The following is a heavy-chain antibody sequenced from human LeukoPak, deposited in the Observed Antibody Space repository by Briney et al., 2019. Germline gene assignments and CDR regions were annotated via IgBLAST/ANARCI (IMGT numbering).Heavy chain of an antibody. CDR2: IYTSGST. CDR1: GGSISSYY. D-gene: IGHD3-10*01. Sequence: SETLSLTCTVSGGSISSYYWSWIRQPAGKGLEWIGRIYTSGSTNYNPSLKSRVTMSVDTSKNQFSLKLSSVTAADTAVYYCARGSWGDPYYYYYMDVWGKGTTVTISS. V-gene: IGHV4-4*07. J-gene: IGHJ6*03. CDR3: ARGSWGDPYYYYYMDV.